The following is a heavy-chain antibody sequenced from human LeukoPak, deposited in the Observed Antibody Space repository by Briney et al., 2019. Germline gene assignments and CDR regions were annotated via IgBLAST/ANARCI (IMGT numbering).Heavy chain of an antibody. CDR1: GGTFSSYA. V-gene: IGHV1-69*13. Sequence: SVKVSCKASGGTFSSYAISWVRQTPGQGLEWMGGIIPIFGTANYAQRFQGRVTITADESTSTAYMELSSLRSEDTAVYYCARDVPRITMIVVVTPRGDAFDIWGQGTMVTVSS. D-gene: IGHD3-22*01. CDR2: IIPIFGTA. J-gene: IGHJ3*02. CDR3: ARDVPRITMIVVVTPRGDAFDI.